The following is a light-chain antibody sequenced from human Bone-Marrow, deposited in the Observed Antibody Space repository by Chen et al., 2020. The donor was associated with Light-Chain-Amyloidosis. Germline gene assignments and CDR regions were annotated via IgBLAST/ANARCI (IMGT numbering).Light chain of an antibody. Sequence: QSALTQPASVSGSPGPSITISCTGTSSDVGGDNHVSWYQQHPDKAPKLMIYEVNNRPSWVPDRFSGSKSDNTASLTISGLQTEDEADYFCSSYTITNTLVFGSGTRVTVL. J-gene: IGLJ1*01. CDR1: SSDVGGDNH. CDR2: EVN. CDR3: SSYTITNTLV. V-gene: IGLV2-14*01.